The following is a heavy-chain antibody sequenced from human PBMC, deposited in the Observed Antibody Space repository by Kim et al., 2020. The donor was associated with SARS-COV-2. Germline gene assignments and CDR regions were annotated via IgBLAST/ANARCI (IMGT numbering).Heavy chain of an antibody. J-gene: IGHJ4*02. D-gene: IGHD1-26*01. Sequence: GGSLRLSCAASGFTFNTYGMHWVRQAPGKGLEWVAVISYDGSHKYYEDSVKGRFTISRDNSKNTLYLQMNSLRIEDTAVYYCAKSFSGSYFGCNYWGQGTLVTGS. CDR3: AKSFSGSYFGCNY. V-gene: IGHV3-30*18. CDR1: GFTFNTYG. CDR2: ISYDGSHK.